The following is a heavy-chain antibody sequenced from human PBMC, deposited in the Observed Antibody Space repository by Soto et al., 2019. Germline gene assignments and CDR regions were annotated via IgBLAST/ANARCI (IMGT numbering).Heavy chain of an antibody. V-gene: IGHV1-18*01. CDR1: GYTFTSYG. CDR3: ARDRHPCITIFGVVICDYYYYGMDV. Sequence: ASVKVSCKASGYTFTSYGISWVRQAPGQGLEWMGWISAYNGNTNYAQELQGRVTMTTDTSTSTAYMELRSLRSDDTAVYYCARDRHPCITIFGVVICDYYYYGMDVWGQGTTVTVSS. J-gene: IGHJ6*02. CDR2: ISAYNGNT. D-gene: IGHD3-3*01.